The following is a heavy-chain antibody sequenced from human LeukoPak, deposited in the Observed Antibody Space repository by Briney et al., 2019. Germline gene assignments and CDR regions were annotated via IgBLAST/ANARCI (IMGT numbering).Heavy chain of an antibody. D-gene: IGHD3-16*02. V-gene: IGHV4-34*01. CDR2: ISHSGST. CDR3: ARGGLWDYVWGSYRLPFDY. J-gene: IGHJ4*02. Sequence: PSETLSLTCAVYGGSFSGYYWSWIRQPPGKGLEWIGEISHSGSTNYNPSLKSRVTISVDTSKNQFSLKLSSVTAADTAVYYCARGGLWDYVWGSYRLPFDYWGQGTLVTVSS. CDR1: GGSFSGYY.